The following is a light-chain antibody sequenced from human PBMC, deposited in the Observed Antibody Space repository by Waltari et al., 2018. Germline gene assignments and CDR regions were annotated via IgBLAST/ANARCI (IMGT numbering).Light chain of an antibody. CDR2: DES. CDR3: QQRRSWPLT. CDR1: QSVGTY. V-gene: IGKV3-11*01. J-gene: IGKJ4*01. Sequence: IVLTQSPAILSFSPGERATLSCRDSQSVGTYFAWYHQRPGQSPRLLIHDESYRATGIPARFSGSGSETDFNLTISSLQPEDFAVYYCQQRRSWPLTFGGGTRVQI.